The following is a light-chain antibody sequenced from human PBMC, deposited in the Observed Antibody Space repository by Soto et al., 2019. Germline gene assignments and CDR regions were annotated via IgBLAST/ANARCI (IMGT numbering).Light chain of an antibody. V-gene: IGLV2-11*01. CDR2: DVT. J-gene: IGLJ1*01. CDR1: SSDVGGYDY. Sequence: QPALTQPRSVSGSPGQSVTISCTGTSSDVGGYDYVSWYQQHPGKAPKLMIYDVTKRPSGVPDRFSGSRSGNTASLTISGLRAEDEADYYCCSFSGSNTLYVFGTGTKVTVL. CDR3: CSFSGSNTLYV.